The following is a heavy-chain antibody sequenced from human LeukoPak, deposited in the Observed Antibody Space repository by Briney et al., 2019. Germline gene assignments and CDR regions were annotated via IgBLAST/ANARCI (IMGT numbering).Heavy chain of an antibody. CDR2: TYYRSKWYN. CDR1: GDSVSSNSAA. CDR3: TRDEQWLVYFDX. D-gene: IGHD6-19*01. V-gene: IGHV6-1*01. Sequence: SQTLSLTCAISGDSVSSNSAAWNWIRQSPSRGLEWLGRTYYRSKWYNGYAESVKSRITINPDTSKNQFSLQLNSVTPEDTAVYYCTRDEQWLVYFDXXAREAWSPSPQ. J-gene: IGHJ4*02.